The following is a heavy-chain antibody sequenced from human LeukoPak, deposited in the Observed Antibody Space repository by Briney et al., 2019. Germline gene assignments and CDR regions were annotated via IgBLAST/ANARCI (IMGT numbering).Heavy chain of an antibody. V-gene: IGHV4-59*08. CDR1: GGSIGSYY. CDR3: ARGGGSWSFFDY. J-gene: IGHJ4*02. D-gene: IGHD6-13*01. Sequence: SETLSLTCTVSGGSIGSYYWSWIRQPPGKGLEWIGYIYYSGSTNYNPSLKSRVTISVDTSKNQFSLKLSSVTAADTAVYYCARGGGSWSFFDYWGQGTLVTVSS. CDR2: IYYSGST.